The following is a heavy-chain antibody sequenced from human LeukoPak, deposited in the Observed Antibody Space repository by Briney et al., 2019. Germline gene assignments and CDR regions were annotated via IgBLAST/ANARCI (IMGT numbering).Heavy chain of an antibody. CDR2: INPNSGGT. Sequence: ASVKLSCKASGYTFTGYYLHWVRQAPGQGREWMGWINPNSGGTDYAQKFQGRVTMTRDTSISTSYMELSRLRSDDTAVYYCARDPPYSGYASYYFDYWGQGTLVTVSS. CDR1: GYTFTGYY. J-gene: IGHJ4*02. CDR3: ARDPPYSGYASYYFDY. D-gene: IGHD5-12*01. V-gene: IGHV1-2*02.